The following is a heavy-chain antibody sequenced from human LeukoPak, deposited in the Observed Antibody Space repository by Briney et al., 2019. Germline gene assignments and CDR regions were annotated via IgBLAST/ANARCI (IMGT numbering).Heavy chain of an antibody. CDR3: ARGSSSYYYDSSGYYELDY. CDR2: IIPIFGTA. V-gene: IGHV1-69*05. D-gene: IGHD3-22*01. J-gene: IGHJ4*02. CDR1: GGTFSSYA. Sequence: SVKVSCKASGGTFSSYAISLVRQAPGQGLEWMGRIIPIFGTANYAQKFQGRVTITTDESTSTAYMELSSLRSEDTAVYYCARGSSSYYYDSSGYYELDYWGQATLVTVSS.